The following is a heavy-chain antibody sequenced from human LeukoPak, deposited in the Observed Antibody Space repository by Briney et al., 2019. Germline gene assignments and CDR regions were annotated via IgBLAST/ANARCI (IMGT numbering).Heavy chain of an antibody. Sequence: GGSLRLSCAASGFTFSNYAMTWVRQAPGKGLEWVSGIRAGGGSTNFADSVRGRFTLSTDNSKNTLYLQMNSLRAEDTAVYYCARSPPGIAVAGGFDYWGQGTLVTVSS. CDR3: ARSPPGIAVAGGFDY. V-gene: IGHV3-23*01. J-gene: IGHJ4*02. CDR1: GFTFSNYA. CDR2: IRAGGGST. D-gene: IGHD6-19*01.